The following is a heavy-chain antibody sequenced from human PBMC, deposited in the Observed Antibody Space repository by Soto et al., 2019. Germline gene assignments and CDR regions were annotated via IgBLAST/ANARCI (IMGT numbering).Heavy chain of an antibody. J-gene: IGHJ3*02. CDR3: ARGGGANDAFDI. CDR1: GGSFSGYY. Sequence: SETLSLTCAVYGGSFSGYYWSWIRQPPGKGLEWIGEINHSGSTNYNPSLKSRVTISVDTSKNQFSLKLSSVTAADTAVYYCARGGGANDAFDIWGQWTMVTVSS. D-gene: IGHD3-10*01. V-gene: IGHV4-34*01. CDR2: INHSGST.